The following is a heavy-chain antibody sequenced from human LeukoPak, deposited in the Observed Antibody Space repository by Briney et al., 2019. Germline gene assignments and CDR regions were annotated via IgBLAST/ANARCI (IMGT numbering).Heavy chain of an antibody. V-gene: IGHV3-30*02. CDR1: GFTFSSYG. CDR2: IRYDGSNK. D-gene: IGHD2-15*01. CDR3: AKGRDIVVVVAAFDY. Sequence: AGGSLRLSCAASGFTFSSYGMHWVRQAPGKGLEWVAFIRYDGSNKYYADSVKGRFTISRDNSKNTLYLQMNSLRAEDTAVYYCAKGRDIVVVVAAFDYWGQGTLVSVSS. J-gene: IGHJ4*02.